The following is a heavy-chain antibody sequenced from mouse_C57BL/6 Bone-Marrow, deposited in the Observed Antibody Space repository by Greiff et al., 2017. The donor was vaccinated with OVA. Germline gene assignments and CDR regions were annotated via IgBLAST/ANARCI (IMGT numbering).Heavy chain of an antibody. D-gene: IGHD2-3*01. CDR2: IWSGGST. J-gene: IGHJ2*01. CDR1: GFSLTSYG. Sequence: VQLQQSGPGLVQPSQSLSITCPVSGFSLTSYGVHWVRQSPGKGLEWLGVIWSGGSTDYNAAFMSRLSITKDNSKSQVFFKMNSLQADDTAIYYCAKAYDGYYPYYFDYWGQGTTLTVSS. V-gene: IGHV2-5*01. CDR3: AKAYDGYYPYYFDY.